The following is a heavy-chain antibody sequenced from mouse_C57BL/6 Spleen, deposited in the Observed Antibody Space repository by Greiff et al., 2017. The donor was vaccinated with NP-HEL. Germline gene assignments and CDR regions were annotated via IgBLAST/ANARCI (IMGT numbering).Heavy chain of an antibody. D-gene: IGHD1-1*01. J-gene: IGHJ2*01. V-gene: IGHV5-9*01. CDR3: ARGGYGSSYFDY. CDR1: GFTFSSYT. CDR2: ISGGGGNT. Sequence: EVHLVESGGGLVKPGGSLKLSCAASGFTFSSYTMSWVRQTPEKRLEWVATISGGGGNTYYPDSVKGRFTISRDNAKNTLYLQMSSLRSEDTALYYCARGGYGSSYFDYWGQGTTLTVSS.